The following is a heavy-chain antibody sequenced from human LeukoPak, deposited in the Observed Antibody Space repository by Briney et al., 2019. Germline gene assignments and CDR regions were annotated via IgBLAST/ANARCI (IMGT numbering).Heavy chain of an antibody. D-gene: IGHD1-26*01. J-gene: IGHJ4*02. CDR2: ISGSGGGT. CDR3: AKDLGRYRNNYFDY. Sequence: GGSLRLSCAASGFTFSSYSMNWVRQAPGKGLEWVSTISGSGGGTYYADSVKGRFTISRDDSRNTLYLQMNSLRAEDTAVYYCAKDLGRYRNNYFDYWGQGTLVTVSS. CDR1: GFTFSSYS. V-gene: IGHV3-23*01.